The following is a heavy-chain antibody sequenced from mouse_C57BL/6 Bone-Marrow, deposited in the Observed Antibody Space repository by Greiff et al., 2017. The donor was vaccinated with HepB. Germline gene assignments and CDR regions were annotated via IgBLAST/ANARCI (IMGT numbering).Heavy chain of an antibody. D-gene: IGHD4-1*01. J-gene: IGHJ2*01. Sequence: QVQLQQPGAELVRPGSSVKLSCKASGYTFTSYWMHWVKQRPIQGLEWIGNIDPSDSETHYNQKFKDKATLTVDKSSSTAYMQLSSLTSADSAVYYCARGRTGTGGYYFDYRGQGTTHTVSS. CDR1: GYTFTSYW. CDR2: IDPSDSET. CDR3: ARGRTGTGGYYFDY. V-gene: IGHV1-52*01.